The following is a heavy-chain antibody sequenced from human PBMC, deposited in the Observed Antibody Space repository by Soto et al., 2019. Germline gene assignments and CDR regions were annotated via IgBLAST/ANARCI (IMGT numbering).Heavy chain of an antibody. CDR2: ISAYNCNT. CDR1: GYTFSSYG. Sequence: SVKVSCTASGYTFSSYGINWVRQAPGQGLEWMAWISAYNCNTNYAQKLQGRVTMTTDTSTSTAYMELRSLRSDDTAVYYCARSQYYDFWSGSPGRIEIFDYWGQGTLVTVSS. J-gene: IGHJ4*02. D-gene: IGHD3-3*01. V-gene: IGHV1-18*04. CDR3: ARSQYYDFWSGSPGRIEIFDY.